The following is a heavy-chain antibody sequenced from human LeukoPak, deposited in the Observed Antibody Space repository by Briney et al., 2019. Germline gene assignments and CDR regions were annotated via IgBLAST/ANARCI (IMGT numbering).Heavy chain of an antibody. D-gene: IGHD1-14*01. J-gene: IGHJ4*02. CDR1: GGSIINYY. V-gene: IGHV4-59*08. Sequence: SETLSLTCTVSGGSIINYYWSWIRQTPGKGLEWIGYIYSSGITDYNPSLKSRVTISLDTSKNQFSLKLTSVTAADTAVYYCARPGFRSSPHPFDYGAQGTLVTVPP. CDR3: ARPGFRSSPHPFDY. CDR2: IYSSGIT.